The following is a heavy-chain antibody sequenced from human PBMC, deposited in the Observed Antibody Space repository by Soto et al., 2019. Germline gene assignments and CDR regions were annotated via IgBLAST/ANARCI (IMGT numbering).Heavy chain of an antibody. V-gene: IGHV3-11*01. CDR1: GFTFRDYS. Sequence: QVQLVESGGGLVKPGGSLRLSCAASGFTFRDYSMSWIRQAPGKGLEGVSYISSSGNTIYFADSVKGRFTVSRDNTKNSLFLQMNSLRAEDTAVYYCARDYYYCSGSPYDYWGQGTLVTVSS. J-gene: IGHJ4*02. CDR2: ISSSGNTI. D-gene: IGHD3-10*01. CDR3: ARDYYYCSGSPYDY.